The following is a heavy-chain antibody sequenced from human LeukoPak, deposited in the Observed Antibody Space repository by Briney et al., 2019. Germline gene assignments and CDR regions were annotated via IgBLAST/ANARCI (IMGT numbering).Heavy chain of an antibody. J-gene: IGHJ3*02. CDR1: GYRFTSYW. CDR3: ARSRSDHDAFDI. V-gene: IGHV5-51*01. Sequence: GESLKISGKGSGYRFTSYWIGWGRRMPGKGLEGMGIIYPGDSDTRYSPSFQGQVTISADKSISTAYLQWSSLKASDTAMYYCARSRSDHDAFDIWGQGTMVTVSS. CDR2: IYPGDSDT.